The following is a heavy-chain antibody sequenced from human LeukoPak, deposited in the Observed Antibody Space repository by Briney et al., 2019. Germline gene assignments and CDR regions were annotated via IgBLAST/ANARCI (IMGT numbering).Heavy chain of an antibody. Sequence: PSQTLSLTCTVSGGSISSGDYYWSWIRQPPGKGLEWFGYIYYSGSTYYNPSLKRRVTISVDTSKNQFSLKLSSVTAADTAVYYCAREDTVTTFDYWGQGTLVTVSS. J-gene: IGHJ4*02. D-gene: IGHD4-17*01. CDR3: AREDTVTTFDY. CDR1: GGSISSGDYY. V-gene: IGHV4-30-4*01. CDR2: IYYSGST.